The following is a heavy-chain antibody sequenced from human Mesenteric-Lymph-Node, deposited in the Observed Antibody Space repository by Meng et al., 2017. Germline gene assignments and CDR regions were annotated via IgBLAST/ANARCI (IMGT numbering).Heavy chain of an antibody. V-gene: IGHV3-23*01. J-gene: IGHJ6*02. Sequence: GGSLRLSCAASGFTFSSYAMSWVRQAPGKGLEWVSAISGSGGSTYYADSVKGRFTISRDKSKNTLYLKMNSLRAEDTAVYYCAGGAVAGTQNYYYYGMDVWGQGTTVTVSS. CDR3: AGGAVAGTQNYYYYGMDV. CDR2: ISGSGGST. D-gene: IGHD6-19*01. CDR1: GFTFSSYA.